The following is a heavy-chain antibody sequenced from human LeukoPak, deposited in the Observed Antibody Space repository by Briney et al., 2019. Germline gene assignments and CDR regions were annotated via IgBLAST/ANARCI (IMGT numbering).Heavy chain of an antibody. Sequence: PGGSLRLSCAASGFTFSSFGMHWVRQAPGKGLEWVALIWFDGSNKYYADSVKGRFTISRDNSKNTLYLQMNSLRAEDTAVYYCAREHMDPNYFDYWGQGTLVTVYS. J-gene: IGHJ4*02. CDR3: AREHMDPNYFDY. V-gene: IGHV3-33*01. CDR2: IWFDGSNK. D-gene: IGHD2-2*03. CDR1: GFTFSSFG.